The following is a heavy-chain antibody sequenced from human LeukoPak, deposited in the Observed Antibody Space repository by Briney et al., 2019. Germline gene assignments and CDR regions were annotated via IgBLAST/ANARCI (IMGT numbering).Heavy chain of an antibody. D-gene: IGHD3-10*01. V-gene: IGHV4-59*01. CDR3: ASSNLGSLGQFDP. CDR2: IHSNGGA. Sequence: PSETLSLTCTVSGGSISNYYWSWIRQPPGEGLEWIGFIHSNGGANYNASLNSRATISRDTSRSQVSLKLTSVTAADTAVYYCASSNLGSLGQFDPWGQGTLVTVSS. CDR1: GGSISNYY. J-gene: IGHJ5*02.